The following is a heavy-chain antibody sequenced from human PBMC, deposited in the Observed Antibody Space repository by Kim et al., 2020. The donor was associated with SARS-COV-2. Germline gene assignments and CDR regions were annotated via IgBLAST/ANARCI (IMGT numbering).Heavy chain of an antibody. CDR2: ISSSGATI. V-gene: IGHV3-48*03. Sequence: GGSLRLSCSTSGFTFSSYEINWVRQAPGKGLEWVSYISSSGATIYYADSVKGRFTISRDNAKNSLYLQMDSLRAEDTAVYYCARDHGIAVAGDAFNIWGQGTVVTVSS. D-gene: IGHD6-19*01. J-gene: IGHJ3*02. CDR1: GFTFSSYE. CDR3: ARDHGIAVAGDAFNI.